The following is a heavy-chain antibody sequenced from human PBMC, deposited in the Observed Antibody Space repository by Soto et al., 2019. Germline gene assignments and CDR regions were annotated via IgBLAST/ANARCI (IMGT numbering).Heavy chain of an antibody. CDR2: IIPIFGTA. CDR3: ASSLPYYYDSSGYGFDY. CDR1: GGTFSSYA. V-gene: IGHV1-69*06. D-gene: IGHD3-22*01. J-gene: IGHJ4*02. Sequence: SVKGSCKASGGTFSSYAISWVRQAPGQVLEWMGGIIPIFGTANYAQKFQGRVTITADKSTSTAYMELSSLRSEDTAVYYCASSLPYYYDSSGYGFDYWGQGTLVTVSS.